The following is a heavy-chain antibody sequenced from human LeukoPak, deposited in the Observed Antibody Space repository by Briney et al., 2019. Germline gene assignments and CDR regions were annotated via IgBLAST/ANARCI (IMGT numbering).Heavy chain of an antibody. V-gene: IGHV3-23*01. Sequence: GGSLRLSCAASGFTFSSYAVSWVRQAPGKGLEWVSSMSGSGGFTYYADSVNGRFTISRDNSKNTLYLQMNSLRAEDTAVYYCAKTSQRFGEFYFDYWGQGTLVTVSS. CDR1: GFTFSSYA. CDR2: MSGSGGFT. CDR3: AKTSQRFGEFYFDY. D-gene: IGHD3-10*01. J-gene: IGHJ4*02.